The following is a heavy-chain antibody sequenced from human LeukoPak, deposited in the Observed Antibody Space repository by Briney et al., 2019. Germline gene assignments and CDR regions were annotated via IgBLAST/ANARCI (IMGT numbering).Heavy chain of an antibody. Sequence: PGGSLRLSCAASGFIFTIYTMNWVRQAPGKGLEWVSYITSSSSTIYYADSVKDRFTMSRDNAENSLYLQMNSLRAEDTAVYYCARNFDSWGQGTLVTVSS. CDR3: ARNFDS. CDR2: ITSSSSTI. V-gene: IGHV3-48*01. J-gene: IGHJ4*02. D-gene: IGHD2/OR15-2a*01. CDR1: GFIFTIYT.